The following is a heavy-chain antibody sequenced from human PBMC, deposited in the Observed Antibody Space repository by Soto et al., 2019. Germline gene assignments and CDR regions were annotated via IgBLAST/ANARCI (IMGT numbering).Heavy chain of an antibody. CDR2: IYSSGNT. CDR3: ARHGAQLGPFDD. V-gene: IGHV4-59*08. J-gene: IGHJ4*02. D-gene: IGHD1-1*01. Sequence: QVQLQESGPGLVKPSETLSLTCIVSGDSISSHYWSWIRRPPGKGLEWIGYIYSSGNTYYNPSLKGRVTISRDTSKNQFSLRLSSVTAADTAVYYCARHGAQLGPFDDWGQGTLVSVSS. CDR1: GDSISSHY.